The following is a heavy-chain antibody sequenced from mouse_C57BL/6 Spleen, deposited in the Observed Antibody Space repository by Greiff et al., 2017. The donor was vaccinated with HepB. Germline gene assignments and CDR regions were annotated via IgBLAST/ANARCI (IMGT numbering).Heavy chain of an antibody. CDR3: ASAYYYGSSYIYWYFDV. Sequence: QVQLQQSGAELMKPGASVKLSCKATGYTFTGYWIEWVKQRPGHGLEWIGEILPGSGSTNYNEKFKGKATFTADTSSNTAYMQLSSLTTEDSAIYYCASAYYYGSSYIYWYFDVWGTGTTVTVSS. CDR1: GYTFTGYW. J-gene: IGHJ1*03. CDR2: ILPGSGST. D-gene: IGHD1-1*01. V-gene: IGHV1-9*01.